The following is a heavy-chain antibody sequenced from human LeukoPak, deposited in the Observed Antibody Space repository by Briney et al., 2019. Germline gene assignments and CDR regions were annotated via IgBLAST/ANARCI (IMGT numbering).Heavy chain of an antibody. V-gene: IGHV3-23*01. D-gene: IGHD2-15*01. Sequence: GGSLRLSCAASGFTLSSYAMSWVRQAPGKGLEWVSSISASGGSTNYADSLQGRFTISRDNSKNTLYLQMNSLRAEDTAVYYCVKRYCSGGTCYSAFDYWGHGTLVTVSS. CDR3: VKRYCSGGTCYSAFDY. CDR2: ISASGGST. CDR1: GFTLSSYA. J-gene: IGHJ4*01.